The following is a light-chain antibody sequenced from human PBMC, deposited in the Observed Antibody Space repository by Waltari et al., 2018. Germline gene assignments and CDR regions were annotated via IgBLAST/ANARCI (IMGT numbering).Light chain of an antibody. Sequence: QSALTQPASVSGSPGQSITISCTGTSSDIGGYNYVSWYQQHPGKAPKLMIYDGSKRPSGVSDRFSGSKSGNTASLTISGLQAEDEADYYCSSYAPSSTVFGGGTKLTVL. CDR1: SSDIGGYNY. J-gene: IGLJ2*01. CDR3: SSYAPSSTV. V-gene: IGLV2-14*03. CDR2: DGS.